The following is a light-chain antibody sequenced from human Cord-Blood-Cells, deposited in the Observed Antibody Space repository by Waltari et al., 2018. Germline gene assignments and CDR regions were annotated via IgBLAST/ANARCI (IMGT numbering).Light chain of an antibody. CDR3: MQALQTPMYT. J-gene: IGKJ2*01. CDR1: QSLLHSNGYNY. V-gene: IGKV2-28*01. CDR2: LGS. Sequence: IVMTQSPLSLPVTPGEPASISCRSSQSLLHSNGYNYLDWYLQKPGQSPQLLIYLGSNRASGVPDRFSGSGSGTDFTLKINRVEAEDVGVYYCMQALQTPMYTFGQGTKLEIK.